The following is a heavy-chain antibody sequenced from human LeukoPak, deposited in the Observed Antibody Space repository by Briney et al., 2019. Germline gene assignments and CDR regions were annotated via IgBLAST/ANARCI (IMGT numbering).Heavy chain of an antibody. CDR1: GVTVSSNY. V-gene: IGHV3-66*01. CDR2: IYSDGSA. D-gene: IGHD6-13*01. Sequence: GGSLRLSCEVSGVTVSSNYMSWVRQVPGKGLEWLSVIYSDGSAYYAESVKGRFTISRDNSKNTLYLHMNSLRAEDTAVYYCARELGIAASYFDYWGQGTLVTVSS. J-gene: IGHJ4*02. CDR3: ARELGIAASYFDY.